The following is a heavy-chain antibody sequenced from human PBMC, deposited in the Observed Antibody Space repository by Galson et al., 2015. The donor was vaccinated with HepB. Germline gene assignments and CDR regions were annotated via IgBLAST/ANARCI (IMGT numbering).Heavy chain of an antibody. CDR1: GYSFTSYW. D-gene: IGHD3-22*01. CDR2: IYPSDSYT. J-gene: IGHJ4*02. V-gene: IGHV5-10-1*01. CDR3: ARLNYYDSSGYTHRY. Sequence: QSGAVVKKPAESLRISCKGSGYSFTSYWISWVRQMPGKGLEWMGRIYPSDSYTNYSPSFQGHFTISADKSISTAYLQWSSLKASDTAMYYCARLNYYDSSGYTHRYWGQGTLVTVSS.